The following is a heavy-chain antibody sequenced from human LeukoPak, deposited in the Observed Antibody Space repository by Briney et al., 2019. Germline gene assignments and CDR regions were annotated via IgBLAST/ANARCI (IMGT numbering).Heavy chain of an antibody. D-gene: IGHD2-2*01. V-gene: IGHV1-69*13. Sequence: AASVKVSCKASGGTFSSYAISWVRQAPGQGLEWMGGIIPIFGTANYAQKFQGRVTITADESTSTAYMELSSLRSEDTAVYYCARLIVVVPATANRFDPWGQGTLVTVSS. J-gene: IGHJ5*02. CDR2: IIPIFGTA. CDR1: GGTFSSYA. CDR3: ARLIVVVPATANRFDP.